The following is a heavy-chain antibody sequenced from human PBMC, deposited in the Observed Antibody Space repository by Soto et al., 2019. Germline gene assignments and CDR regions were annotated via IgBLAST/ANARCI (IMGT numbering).Heavy chain of an antibody. V-gene: IGHV6-1*01. CDR3: ARDSGWPILNFDN. CDR2: TYYRSNWRH. J-gene: IGHJ4*02. Sequence: SQTLSLTCAISGDSVSSNTAAWNWIRSSPSRGLEWLGRTYYRSNWRHDYAVSVKSRITVNPDTSKNHFSLQLNSVTPDDTAVYFCARDSGWPILNFDNWGQGTPVTVSS. CDR1: GDSVSSNTAA. D-gene: IGHD3-10*01.